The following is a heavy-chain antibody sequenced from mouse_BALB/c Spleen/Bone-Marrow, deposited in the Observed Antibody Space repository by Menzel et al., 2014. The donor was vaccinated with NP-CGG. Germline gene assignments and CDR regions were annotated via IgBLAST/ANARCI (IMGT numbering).Heavy chain of an antibody. Sequence: QVQLQQSGAELVKPGASVKLSCKASGYTFTSYYMYWVKQRPGQGLEWIGEINPSNGGTNFNEKFKSKATLTVDKSSSTAYMQLSSLTSEDSAVYYCTREGDFPFAYWGQGTLVTVSA. CDR2: INPSNGGT. CDR1: GYTFTSYY. V-gene: IGHV1S81*02. CDR3: TREGDFPFAY. D-gene: IGHD2-13*01. J-gene: IGHJ3*01.